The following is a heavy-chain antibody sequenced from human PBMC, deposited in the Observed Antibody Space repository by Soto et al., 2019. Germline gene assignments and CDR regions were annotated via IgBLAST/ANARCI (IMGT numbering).Heavy chain of an antibody. Sequence: GASVKVSCKASGYTFTGYYMHWVRQAPGQGLEWMGWINPNSGGTNYAQKFQGWVTMTRDTSISTAYMELSRLRSDDTAVYYCARDMSIAALVYYGMDVWGQGTTVTVYS. CDR3: ARDMSIAALVYYGMDV. CDR2: INPNSGGT. D-gene: IGHD6-6*01. CDR1: GYTFTGYY. V-gene: IGHV1-2*04. J-gene: IGHJ6*02.